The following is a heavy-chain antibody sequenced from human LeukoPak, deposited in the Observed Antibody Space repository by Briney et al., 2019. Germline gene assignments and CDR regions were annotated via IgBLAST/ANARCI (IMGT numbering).Heavy chain of an antibody. Sequence: ASVKVSCKASGGTFSSYAISWVRQAPGQGLEWMAWINPNSGGTNYAQRFQGRVTMTRDTSISTTYMELSRLRSDDAAVYYCARVAVYYDSSASFDYWGQGTLVTVSS. J-gene: IGHJ4*02. CDR3: ARVAVYYDSSASFDY. D-gene: IGHD3-22*01. CDR2: INPNSGGT. V-gene: IGHV1-2*02. CDR1: GGTFSSYA.